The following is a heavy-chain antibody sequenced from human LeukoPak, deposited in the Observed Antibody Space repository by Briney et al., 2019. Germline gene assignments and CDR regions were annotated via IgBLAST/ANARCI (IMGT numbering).Heavy chain of an antibody. CDR2: ISYDGSNK. J-gene: IGHJ4*02. Sequence: GGSLRLSCAASGLTFRSYAMHWVRQAPGKGLEWVAVISYDGSNKYYADSVKGRFTISRDNSKNTLYLQMNSLRAEDTAVYYCARGNTSSSRFDYWGQGTLVTVSS. CDR1: GLTFRSYA. V-gene: IGHV3-30*04. D-gene: IGHD2-2*01. CDR3: ARGNTSSSRFDY.